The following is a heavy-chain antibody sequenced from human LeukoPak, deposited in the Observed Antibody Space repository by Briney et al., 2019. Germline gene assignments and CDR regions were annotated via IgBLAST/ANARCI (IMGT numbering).Heavy chain of an antibody. CDR1: GYTFTSYA. D-gene: IGHD2-15*01. Sequence: ASVKVSCKASGYTFTSYAMHWVRQAPGQRLEWMGWINAGNGNTKYSQKFQGRVTITRDTSASTAYMELSSLRSEDTAVYYCARVYAGYCSGGSCYSDYFDYWGQGTLVTVST. J-gene: IGHJ4*02. CDR2: INAGNGNT. V-gene: IGHV1-3*01. CDR3: ARVYAGYCSGGSCYSDYFDY.